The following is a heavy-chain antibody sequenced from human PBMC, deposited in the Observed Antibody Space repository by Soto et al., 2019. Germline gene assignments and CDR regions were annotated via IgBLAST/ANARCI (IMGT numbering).Heavy chain of an antibody. J-gene: IGHJ4*02. CDR2: ISPEGFNT. D-gene: IGHD2-8*01. CDR3: VSWVSAHVDY. V-gene: IGHV3-23*01. CDR1: DLTFDYHG. Sequence: GVSLGISCAASDLTFDYHGMSWVRQAPGKGPEWVSTISPEGFNTHYAESVRGRFTISRDSSRSTVDLHMSSLRADDTGIYYWVSWVSAHVDYWGQGARVTVSS.